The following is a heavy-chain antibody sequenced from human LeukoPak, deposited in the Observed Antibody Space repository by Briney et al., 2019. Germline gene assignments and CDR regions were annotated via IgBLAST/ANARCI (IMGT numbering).Heavy chain of an antibody. CDR2: ISYDGSNK. CDR1: GFTFSSYG. CDR3: ARTKGYSGYDPFDY. D-gene: IGHD5-12*01. V-gene: IGHV3-30*03. J-gene: IGHJ4*02. Sequence: GGSLRLSCAASGFTFSSYGMHWVRQAPGKGLEWVAVISYDGSNKYYADSVKGRFTISRDNSKNTLYLQMNSLRAEDTAVYYCARTKGYSGYDPFDYWGQGTLVTVSS.